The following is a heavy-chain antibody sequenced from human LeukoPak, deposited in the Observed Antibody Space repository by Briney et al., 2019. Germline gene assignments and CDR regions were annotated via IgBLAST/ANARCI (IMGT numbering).Heavy chain of an antibody. CDR1: GYSFTSYW. D-gene: IGHD3-3*01. V-gene: IGHV5-51*01. J-gene: IGHJ5*02. Sequence: GESLKISCKGSGYSFTSYWIGGVRQMPGKGLEWMGIIYPGDSDTRYSPSFQGQVTISADKSISTAYLQWSSLKASDTAMYYCARNGGYDFWSGYPYNWFDPWGQGTLVTVSS. CDR2: IYPGDSDT. CDR3: ARNGGYDFWSGYPYNWFDP.